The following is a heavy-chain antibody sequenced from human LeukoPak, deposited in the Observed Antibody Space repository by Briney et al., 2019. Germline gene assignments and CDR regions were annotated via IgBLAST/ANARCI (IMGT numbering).Heavy chain of an antibody. J-gene: IGHJ6*03. D-gene: IGHD2-15*01. CDR3: ARSLRGSASSEDYYYYYMNV. V-gene: IGHV4-61*02. CDR2: IYTSGST. Sequence: PSETLSLTCTVSGGSISTGSSYWGWIRQPAGKGLEWIVRIYTSGSTSYNPSLKSRITISVDTSKNKFSLKLSSVTAADTAVYYCARSLRGSASSEDYYYYYMNVWGKGTTVTVSS. CDR1: GGSISTGSSY.